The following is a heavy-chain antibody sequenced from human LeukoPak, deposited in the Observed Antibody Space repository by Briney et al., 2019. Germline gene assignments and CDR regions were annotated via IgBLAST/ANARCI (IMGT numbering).Heavy chain of an antibody. CDR1: GFTFSNYA. CDR2: ISGSGDST. CDR3: AKDLLELFFDY. D-gene: IGHD1-7*01. Sequence: GGSLGLSCAASGFTFSNYAMSWVRQAPGKGLEWVSTISGSGDSTYYADSVKGRFTISRDNSKNTLYLQMNSLRAENTAVYYCAKDLLELFFDYWGQGTLVTVSS. J-gene: IGHJ4*02. V-gene: IGHV3-23*01.